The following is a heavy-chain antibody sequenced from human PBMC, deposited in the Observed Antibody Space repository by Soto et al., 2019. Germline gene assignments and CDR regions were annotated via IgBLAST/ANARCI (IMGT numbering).Heavy chain of an antibody. CDR1: GFTFSNYA. D-gene: IGHD2-2*01. V-gene: IGHV3-23*01. Sequence: RGSLRLSCVASGFTFSNYALAWVRQAPWKGMEWVSAIRGNGGETFYADSVKGRFTISRDNAKNTLYLQMKSLSAEHTPVYHCAKCDQERLSALFHNWGQGT. CDR3: AKCDQERLSALFHN. J-gene: IGHJ4*02. CDR2: IRGNGGET.